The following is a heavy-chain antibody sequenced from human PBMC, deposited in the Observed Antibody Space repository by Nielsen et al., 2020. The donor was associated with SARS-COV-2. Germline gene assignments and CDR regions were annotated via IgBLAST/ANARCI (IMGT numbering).Heavy chain of an antibody. Sequence: SETLSLTCAVYGGSFSAYYWSWIRQPPGKGLEWIGEINHSGSPTYYPSLKSRVTISGDTSKNQFSLNVRSVTAADTAVYYCARITYRSRSGRWDYYYYYGMDVWGQGTTVTVSS. CDR3: ARITYRSRSGRWDYYYYYGMDV. V-gene: IGHV4-34*01. CDR2: INHSGSP. J-gene: IGHJ6*02. CDR1: GGSFSAYY. D-gene: IGHD3-10*01.